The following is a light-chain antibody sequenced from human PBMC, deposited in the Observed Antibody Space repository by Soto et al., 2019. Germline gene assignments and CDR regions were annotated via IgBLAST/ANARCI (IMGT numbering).Light chain of an antibody. Sequence: DSQMTQSPYSLTAPVGDRVTITCRASQRIRSYLNWYQQKPGKAPKLLIYAASSLQSVVPSRFSGSGSGTDFTLTISSQPPEDFATYYWQESYSTPISFGRGTRLEIK. J-gene: IGKJ5*01. CDR1: QRIRSY. V-gene: IGKV1-39*01. CDR3: QESYSTPIS. CDR2: AAS.